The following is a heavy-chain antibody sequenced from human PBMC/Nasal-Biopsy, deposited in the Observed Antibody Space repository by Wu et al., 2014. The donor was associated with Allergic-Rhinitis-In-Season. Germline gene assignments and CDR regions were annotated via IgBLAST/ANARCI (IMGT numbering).Heavy chain of an antibody. D-gene: IGHD6-13*01. CDR3: ARDWRSSSWFPSNGDY. CDR2: VSGSTTST. V-gene: IGHV3-23*01. J-gene: IGHJ4*02. Sequence: SCAASGFTFSSYAMVWVRQAPGKGLEWVSSVSGSTTSTYYADSVKGRFTISRDNSKDTLYLQMNSLRAEDTAVYYCARDWRSSSWFPSNGDYWGQGTLVTVSS. CDR1: GFTFSSYA.